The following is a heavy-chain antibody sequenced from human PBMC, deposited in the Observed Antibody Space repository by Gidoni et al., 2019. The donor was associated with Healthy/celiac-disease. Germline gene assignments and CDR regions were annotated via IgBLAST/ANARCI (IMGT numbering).Heavy chain of an antibody. Sequence: QVQLVESGGGVVQPGRSLRLSCAASGFTFSRYAMHWVRQAPGKGLEGVGVISYDGSNKYYADSVKGRFTISRDNSKNTRYLQMNSLRAEDTAVYYCARDGRYYYDSSGSEIDYWGQGTLVTVSS. V-gene: IGHV3-30-3*01. CDR2: ISYDGSNK. D-gene: IGHD3-22*01. CDR3: ARDGRYYYDSSGSEIDY. CDR1: GFTFSRYA. J-gene: IGHJ4*02.